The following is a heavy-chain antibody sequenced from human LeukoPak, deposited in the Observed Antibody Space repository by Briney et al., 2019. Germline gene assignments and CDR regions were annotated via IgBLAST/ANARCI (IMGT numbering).Heavy chain of an antibody. J-gene: IGHJ4*02. CDR1: GFTFSSYG. Sequence: GGSLRLSCAASGFTFSSYGMHWVRQAPGKGPEWVAVIWYDGSNKYYADSVKGRFTISRDNSKNTLYLQMNSLRAEDTAVYYCARGTTYVMNPPLDYWGQGTLVTVSS. V-gene: IGHV3-33*01. CDR3: ARGTTYVMNPPLDY. CDR2: IWYDGSNK. D-gene: IGHD3-16*01.